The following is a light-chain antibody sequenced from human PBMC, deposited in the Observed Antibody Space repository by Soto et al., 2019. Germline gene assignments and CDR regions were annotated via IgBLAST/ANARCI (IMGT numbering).Light chain of an antibody. CDR3: TPYTRISTYV. J-gene: IGLJ1*01. CDR2: DVT. V-gene: IGLV2-14*01. CDR1: SSDIGAYNY. Sequence: QSVLTQPASVSGPPGQSITISCTGTSSDIGAYNYVSWYQHHPGKAPRLVIYDVTNRPSGISDRFSGSKSGNTASLTISGLLAEDEADYYYTPYTRISTYVFGTGTKVTVL.